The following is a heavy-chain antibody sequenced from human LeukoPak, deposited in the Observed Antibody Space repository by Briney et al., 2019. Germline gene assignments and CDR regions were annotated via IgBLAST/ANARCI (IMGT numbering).Heavy chain of an antibody. Sequence: PSETLSLTCTVSGGSISSYYWSWIRQPPGKGLEWIGYIYYSGSTNYNPSLKSRVTISVDTSKNQFSLKLSSVTAADTAVYYCARDLGYYYGSGSLWGQGTLVTVSS. D-gene: IGHD3-10*01. V-gene: IGHV4-59*01. CDR2: IYYSGST. J-gene: IGHJ4*02. CDR3: ARDLGYYYGSGSL. CDR1: GGSISSYY.